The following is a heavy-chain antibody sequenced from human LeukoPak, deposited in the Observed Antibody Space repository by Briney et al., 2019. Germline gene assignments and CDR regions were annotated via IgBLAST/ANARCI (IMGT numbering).Heavy chain of an antibody. CDR3: ATEWELLGAFDI. CDR2: FDPEDGET. Sequence: ASVKVSCKVSGYTLTELSMHWVRQAPGKGLEWMGGFDPEDGETIYAQKFHGRVTMTEDTSTDTAYMELSSLRSEDTAVYYCATEWELLGAFDIWGQGTMVTVSS. J-gene: IGHJ3*02. D-gene: IGHD1-26*01. V-gene: IGHV1-24*01. CDR1: GYTLTELS.